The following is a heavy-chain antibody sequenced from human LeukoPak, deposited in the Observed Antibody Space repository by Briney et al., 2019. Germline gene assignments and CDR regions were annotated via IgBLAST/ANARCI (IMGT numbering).Heavy chain of an antibody. V-gene: IGHV1-24*01. CDR2: FDPEDGET. Sequence: ASVKVSCKVSVYTLTELSMHWVRQAPGKGLEWMGGFDPEDGETIYAQKFQGRVTMTEDTSTDTAYMELSSLRSEDTAVYYCATDRSSSLGQIGDLDYWGQGTLVTVSS. CDR1: VYTLTELS. D-gene: IGHD2-15*01. CDR3: ATDRSSSLGQIGDLDY. J-gene: IGHJ4*02.